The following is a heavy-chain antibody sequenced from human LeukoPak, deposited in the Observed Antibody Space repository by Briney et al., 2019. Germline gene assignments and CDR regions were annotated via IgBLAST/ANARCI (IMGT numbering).Heavy chain of an antibody. J-gene: IGHJ4*02. CDR3: ATAQERGFGELFPN. CDR2: FDPDDGET. V-gene: IGHV1-24*01. Sequence: ASVKVSCKVSGYTLTELSMHWVRQAPGKGLEWMGGFDPDDGETIYAQKFQGKVTMTEDTSTDTAYMELSSLRSEDTAVYYCATAQERGFGELFPNWGQGTLVTVSS. CDR1: GYTLTELS. D-gene: IGHD3-10*01.